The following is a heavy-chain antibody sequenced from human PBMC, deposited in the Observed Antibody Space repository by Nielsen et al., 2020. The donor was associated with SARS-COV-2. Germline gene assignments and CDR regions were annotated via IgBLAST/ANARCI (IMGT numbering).Heavy chain of an antibody. CDR1: GGSISSSNW. V-gene: IGHV4-4*02. D-gene: IGHD2-21*02. CDR2: IYHSGST. Sequence: SEPLSLTCAVSGGSISSSNWRSWVRQPPGKGLGWLGEIYHSGSTNYNPSFKSRVTISVDKSKNQFSLKLSSVTAADTAVYYCARGTLRVTVDYWGQGTLVTVSS. CDR3: ARGTLRVTVDY. J-gene: IGHJ4*02.